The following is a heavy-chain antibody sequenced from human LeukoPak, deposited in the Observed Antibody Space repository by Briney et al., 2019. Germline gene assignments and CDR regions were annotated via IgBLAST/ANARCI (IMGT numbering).Heavy chain of an antibody. J-gene: IGHJ4*02. D-gene: IGHD2-21*02. CDR2: ISSSSTYI. CDR1: GFTFSSYW. V-gene: IGHV3-21*01. CDR3: ARDGRCGGDCYAS. Sequence: PGGSLRLSCAASGFTFSSYWMSWVRQAPGKGLEWVPIISSSSTYIYYADSVKGRFTISRNNAKNALYLQMNSLRVEDTAVYYCARDGRCGGDCYASWGQGTLVTVSS.